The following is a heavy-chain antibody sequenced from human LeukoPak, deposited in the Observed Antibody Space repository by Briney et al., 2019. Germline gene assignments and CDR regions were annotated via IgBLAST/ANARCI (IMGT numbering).Heavy chain of an antibody. CDR2: IYASGGA. Sequence: PGGSLRLSCVASGFDVNDNFMIWVRQAPGQGLEWISIIYASGGAYHSESVKGRFSAFRDTSKNTIFLQMNSLRAEDTAVYYCVRVVTVSNTDPAFDIWGRGTLVTVSS. CDR1: GFDVNDNF. V-gene: IGHV3-66*01. J-gene: IGHJ3*02. D-gene: IGHD2-21*02. CDR3: VRVVTVSNTDPAFDI.